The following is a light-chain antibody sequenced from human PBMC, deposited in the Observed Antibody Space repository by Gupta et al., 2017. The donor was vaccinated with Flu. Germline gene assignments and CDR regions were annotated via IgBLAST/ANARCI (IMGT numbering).Light chain of an antibody. CDR2: DAT. CDR3: SSLTYSRTRV. J-gene: IGLJ1*01. V-gene: IGLV2-14*01. CDR1: SIDVGGTNY. Sequence: TGTSIDVGGTNYVSWYQHHTGKAPKLMIYDATNRPSGVSHRFSGSKSGNTASLTISGLQAEDEADYYCSSLTYSRTRVFGTGTKVIVL.